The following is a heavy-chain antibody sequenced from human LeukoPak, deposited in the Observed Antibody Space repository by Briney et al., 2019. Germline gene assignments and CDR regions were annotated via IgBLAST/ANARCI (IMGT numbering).Heavy chain of an antibody. CDR3: ARSFAPSRSWVVITTKDAFDI. V-gene: IGHV7-4-1*02. J-gene: IGHJ3*02. CDR2: INTNTGNP. CDR1: GYTFTSYA. Sequence: ASVKVSCKASGYTFTSYAMNWVRQASGQGLEWMGWINTNTGNPTYAQGFTGRFVFSLDTSVSTAYLQISSLKAEDTAVYYCARSFAPSRSWVVITTKDAFDIWGQGTMVTVSS. D-gene: IGHD3-22*01.